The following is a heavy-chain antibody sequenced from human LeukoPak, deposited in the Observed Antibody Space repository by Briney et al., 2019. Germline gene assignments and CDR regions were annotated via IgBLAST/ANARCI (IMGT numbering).Heavy chain of an antibody. J-gene: IGHJ4*02. CDR2: ISSSGSMI. CDR3: AMLPYYYDSSGRPNIDY. V-gene: IGHV3-48*03. Sequence: GGSLRLSCAASGFTFSSYEMNWVRQAPGKGLEWVSYISSSGSMINYADSVKGRFTISRDNAKNSLYLQMNSLRAKDTAVYYCAMLPYYYDSSGRPNIDYWGQGTLVTVSS. D-gene: IGHD3-22*01. CDR1: GFTFSSYE.